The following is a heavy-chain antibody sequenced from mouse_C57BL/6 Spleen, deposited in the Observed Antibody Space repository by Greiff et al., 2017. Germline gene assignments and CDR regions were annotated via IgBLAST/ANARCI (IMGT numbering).Heavy chain of an antibody. V-gene: IGHV1-52*01. CDR1: GYTFTSYW. CDR2: IDPSDSET. Sequence: QVPLQQPGAALVRPGSSVKLSCKASGYTFTSYWMHWVKPRPIQGLEWIGNIDPSDSETHYNQKFKDKATLTVDKSSSTAYMQLSSLTSEDSAVYYCARSPGYYFDYWGQGTTLTVSS. CDR3: ARSPGYYFDY. J-gene: IGHJ2*01.